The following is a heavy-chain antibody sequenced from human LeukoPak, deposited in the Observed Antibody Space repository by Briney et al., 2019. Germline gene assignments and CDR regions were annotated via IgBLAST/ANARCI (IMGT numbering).Heavy chain of an antibody. Sequence: PSETLSLTCTVSGGSISRYYWSWIGQPPGKRLEWIGYILYSGSVNYNPSLESRATISVDTSKNQFSLKLSSVTAADTAVYYCATVFVVRGALTFDYWGQGTLVTISA. CDR3: ATVFVVRGALTFDY. V-gene: IGHV4-59*01. J-gene: IGHJ4*02. D-gene: IGHD3-10*01. CDR2: ILYSGSV. CDR1: GGSISRYY.